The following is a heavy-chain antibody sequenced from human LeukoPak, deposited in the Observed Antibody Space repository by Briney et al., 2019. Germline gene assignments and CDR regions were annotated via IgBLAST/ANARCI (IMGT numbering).Heavy chain of an antibody. CDR3: ARDLRGGWYYFDY. Sequence: VKPSETLSLTCTVSGGSMSDYFWSWIRQPPGKGLEWIGHIYYSGSTNYNPSLKSRVTISVDTSNNQFSLRLTSVTAADTAVYYCARDLRGGWYYFDYWGQGTLVTVSS. J-gene: IGHJ4*02. CDR1: GGSMSDYF. CDR2: IYYSGST. V-gene: IGHV4-59*12. D-gene: IGHD6-19*01.